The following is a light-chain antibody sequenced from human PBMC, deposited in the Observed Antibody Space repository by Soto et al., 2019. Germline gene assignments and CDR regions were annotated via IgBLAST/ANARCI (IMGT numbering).Light chain of an antibody. Sequence: QSVLTQPASVSGSPGQSITISCTGTSSDVGSYNLVSWYQQHPGKAPKLMIYEGSKRPSGVSNRFSGSKSGNTASLTISGLQAEDEADYYCCSDAGSSTPKYVFGTGTKLTVL. CDR3: CSDAGSSTPKYV. V-gene: IGLV2-23*01. CDR2: EGS. CDR1: SSDVGSYNL. J-gene: IGLJ1*01.